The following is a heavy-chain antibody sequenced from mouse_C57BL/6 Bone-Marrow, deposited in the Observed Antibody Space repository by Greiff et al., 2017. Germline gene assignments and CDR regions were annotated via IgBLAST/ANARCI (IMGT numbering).Heavy chain of an antibody. V-gene: IGHV1-20*01. CDR1: GYSFTGYF. CDR3: ARDPIYYGNYYWYCDV. CDR2: INPYNGDT. Sequence: EVKLQESGPELVKPGDSVKISCKASGYSFTGYFMNWVMQSHGKSLEWIGRINPYNGDTFYNQKFKGKATLTVDKSSSTAHMELRSLTSEDSAVYYCARDPIYYGNYYWYCDVWGTGTTVTVSS. D-gene: IGHD2-1*01. J-gene: IGHJ1*03.